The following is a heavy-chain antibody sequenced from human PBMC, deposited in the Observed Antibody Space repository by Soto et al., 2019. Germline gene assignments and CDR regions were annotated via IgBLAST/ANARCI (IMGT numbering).Heavy chain of an antibody. J-gene: IGHJ5*02. Sequence: QVQLQESGPGLVKASETLSLTCSVSGTSISSYYWSWIRQPPGKGLECIGHIHYSVITKYNPSLKSRVTISVDTSKNQFSLRLTSVTAADTAVYYCARSSGDYDAWFDPWGQGTLVTVSS. CDR2: IHYSVIT. CDR3: ARSSGDYDAWFDP. CDR1: GTSISSYY. V-gene: IGHV4-59*01. D-gene: IGHD4-17*01.